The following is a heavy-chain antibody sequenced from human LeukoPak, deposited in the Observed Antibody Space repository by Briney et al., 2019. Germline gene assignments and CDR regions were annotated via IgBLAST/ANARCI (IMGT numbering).Heavy chain of an antibody. J-gene: IGHJ4*02. Sequence: GSLRLSCAASGFTFSSYAMNWVRQAPGKGLEWVSVIYSGGSTYYADSVKGRFTISRDNSKNTLYLQMNSLRAEDTAVYYCARDGVDGSGSYYSDYWGQGTLVTVSS. CDR1: GFTFSSYA. CDR2: IYSGGST. D-gene: IGHD3-10*01. V-gene: IGHV3-66*01. CDR3: ARDGVDGSGSYYSDY.